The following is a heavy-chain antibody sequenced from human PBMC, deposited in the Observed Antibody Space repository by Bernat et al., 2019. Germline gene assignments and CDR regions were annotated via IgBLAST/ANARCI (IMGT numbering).Heavy chain of an antibody. D-gene: IGHD6-19*01. CDR2: IKSKTDGGTT. J-gene: IGHJ4*02. V-gene: IGHV3-15*01. CDR1: GSTFSNAW. Sequence: EVQLVESGGGLVKPGGSLRLSCAASGSTFSNAWMSWVRQAPGKGLEWVGRIKSKTDGGTTDYAAPVKGRFTISRDDSKNTLYLQMNSLKTEDTAVYYCTTDVRQWLVKVDYWGQGTLVTVSS. CDR3: TTDVRQWLVKVDY.